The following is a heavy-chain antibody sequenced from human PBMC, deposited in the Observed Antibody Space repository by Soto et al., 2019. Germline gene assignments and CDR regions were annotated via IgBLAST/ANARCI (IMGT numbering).Heavy chain of an antibody. CDR2: IYYSGST. V-gene: IGHV4-39*01. J-gene: IGHJ4*01. CDR1: GGSISSSSYY. Sequence: ASETLSLTCSVSGGSISSSSYYWGWFRQPPGKGLEWIGRIYYSGSTYYNPSLKSRVTKSVDTSKNQHSLKQSSETAADTAVYYYPTLFDSFGSGKLPFGPLDYWDHGSLVTISA. D-gene: IGHD3-10*01. CDR3: PTLFDSFGSGKLPFGPLDY.